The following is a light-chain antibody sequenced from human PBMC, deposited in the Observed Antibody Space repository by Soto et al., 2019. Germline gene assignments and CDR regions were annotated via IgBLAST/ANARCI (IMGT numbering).Light chain of an antibody. CDR2: DAS. CDR1: QSVSSY. Sequence: EIVLTQSPATLSLSPGERTALSCRASQSVSSYLAWYQQKPGQAPRLLIYDASSRATGIPARFSGSGSATDFTLAISSLEPEDLAVYYCQQRSKWPITVGQGTRLEIK. J-gene: IGKJ5*01. V-gene: IGKV3-11*01. CDR3: QQRSKWPIT.